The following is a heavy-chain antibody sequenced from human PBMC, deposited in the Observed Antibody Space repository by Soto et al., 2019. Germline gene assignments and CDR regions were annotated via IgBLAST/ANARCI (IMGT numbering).Heavy chain of an antibody. J-gene: IGHJ4*02. CDR1: GGTFSSYA. D-gene: IGHD3-22*01. CDR2: IIPIFGTA. V-gene: IGHV1-69*13. CDR3: VLYYYDSSGYIGVYFDY. Sequence: SVKVSCKASGGTFSSYAISWVRQAPGQGLEWMGGIIPIFGTANYAQKFQGRVTITADESTSTAYMELSSLRSEDTAVYYCVLYYYDSSGYIGVYFDYWGQGTLVTVSS.